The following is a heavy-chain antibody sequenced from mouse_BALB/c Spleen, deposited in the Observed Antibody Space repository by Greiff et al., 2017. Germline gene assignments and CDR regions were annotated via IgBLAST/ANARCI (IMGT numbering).Heavy chain of an antibody. Sequence: VKLQESAAELARPGASVKMSCKASGYTFTSYTMHWVKQRPGQGLEWIGYINPSSGYTEYNQKFKDKTTLTADKSSSTAYMQLSSLTSEDSAVYDCARSPNRYDDAMDYWGQGTSVTVSS. D-gene: IGHD2-14*01. CDR2: INPSSGYT. V-gene: IGHV1-4*02. CDR1: GYTFTSYT. J-gene: IGHJ4*01. CDR3: ARSPNRYDDAMDY.